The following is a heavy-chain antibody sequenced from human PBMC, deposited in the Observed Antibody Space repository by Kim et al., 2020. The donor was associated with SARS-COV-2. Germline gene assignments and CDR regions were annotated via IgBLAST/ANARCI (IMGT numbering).Heavy chain of an antibody. CDR2: ISGSGGST. CDR1: GFTFSSYA. J-gene: IGHJ6*02. CDR3: AKDTIVGIQLWSNYYGMDV. Sequence: GGSLRLSCAASGFTFSSYAMSWVRQAPGKGLEWVSAISGSGGSTYYADSVKGRFTISRDNSKNTLYLQMNSLRAEDPAGYYCAKDTIVGIQLWSNYYGMDVWGQGTTVTVSS. D-gene: IGHD5-18*01. V-gene: IGHV3-23*01.